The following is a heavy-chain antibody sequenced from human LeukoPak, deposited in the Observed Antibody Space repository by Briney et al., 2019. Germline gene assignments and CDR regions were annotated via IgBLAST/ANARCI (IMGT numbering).Heavy chain of an antibody. J-gene: IGHJ3*02. V-gene: IGHV4-4*02. CDR2: IYHSGST. CDR1: GDSISSSHW. CDR3: ASGLYGSGRAWAFDI. Sequence: SETLSPTCAVSGDSISSSHWWSWVRPPPGKGLEWIGEIYHSGSTNYNPSLKSRVTILVDKSRNQFSLKLSSVSAADTAVYYCASGLYGSGRAWAFDIWGQGTMVTVSS. D-gene: IGHD3-10*01.